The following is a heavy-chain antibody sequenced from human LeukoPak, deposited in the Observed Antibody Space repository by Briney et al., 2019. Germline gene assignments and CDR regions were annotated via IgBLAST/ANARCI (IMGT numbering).Heavy chain of an antibody. CDR2: IYPRDGST. CDR1: GYTFTSNY. CDR3: ARDQEGFDY. J-gene: IGHJ4*02. V-gene: IGHV1-46*01. Sequence: ASVKVFCEASGYTFTSNYIHRVRQAPGQGLEWMGMIYPRDGSTSYAQKFQGRVTVTRDTSTSTVHMELSGLRSEDTAVYYCARDQEGFDYWGQGTLVTVSS.